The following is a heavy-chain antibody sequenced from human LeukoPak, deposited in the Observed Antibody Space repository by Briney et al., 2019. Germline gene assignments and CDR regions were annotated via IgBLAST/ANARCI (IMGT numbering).Heavy chain of an antibody. J-gene: IGHJ3*02. D-gene: IGHD2-2*01. CDR1: GFTFSSYS. V-gene: IGHV3-21*01. CDR2: ISSSSSYI. Sequence: PGGSLRLSCSASGFTFSSYSMNWVRQAPGKGLGWVSSISSSSSYIYYADSVKGRFTISRDNAKNSLYLQMNSLRAEDTAVYYCARAVTFGYCSSTSCITDAFDIWGQGTMVTVSS. CDR3: ARAVTFGYCSSTSCITDAFDI.